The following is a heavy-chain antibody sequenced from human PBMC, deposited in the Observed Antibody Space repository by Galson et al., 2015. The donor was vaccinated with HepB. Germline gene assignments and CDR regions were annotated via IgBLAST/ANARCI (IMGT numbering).Heavy chain of an antibody. CDR2: IRSKAYGGTT. Sequence: SLRLSCAASGFTFGDYAMSWFRQAPGKGLEWVGFIRSKAYGGTTEYAASVKGRFTISRDDSKSIAYLQMNSLKTEDTAVYYCTRDGPGHCSSTSCYSGGDYWGQGTLVTVSS. J-gene: IGHJ4*02. CDR1: GFTFGDYA. V-gene: IGHV3-49*03. D-gene: IGHD2-2*01. CDR3: TRDGPGHCSSTSCYSGGDY.